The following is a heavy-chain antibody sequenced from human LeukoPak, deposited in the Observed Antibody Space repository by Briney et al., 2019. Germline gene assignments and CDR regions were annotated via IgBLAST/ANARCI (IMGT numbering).Heavy chain of an antibody. CDR3: ARVLRGL. Sequence: PSETLSLTCTVSGYSISSGYYWGWIRQPPGKGLEWIGSIYHSGSTYYNPSLKSRVTISVDTSKNQFSLKLSSVTAADTAVYYCARVLRGLWGQRTLVTVSS. CDR1: GYSISSGYY. CDR2: IYHSGST. J-gene: IGHJ4*02. V-gene: IGHV4-38-2*02. D-gene: IGHD4-17*01.